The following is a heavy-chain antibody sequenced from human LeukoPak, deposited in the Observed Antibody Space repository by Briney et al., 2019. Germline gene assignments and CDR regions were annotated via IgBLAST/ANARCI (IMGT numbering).Heavy chain of an antibody. J-gene: IGHJ1*01. CDR2: ISGSGGST. CDR3: AKERALVLTGFDWLFHSAEYFQH. Sequence: GGSLRLSCAASGFAFSSYAMSWVRQAPGKGLEWVSAISGSGGSTYYADSVKGRFTISRDNSKNTLYLQMNSLRAEDTAVYYCAKERALVLTGFDWLFHSAEYFQHWGQGTLVTVSS. D-gene: IGHD3-9*01. V-gene: IGHV3-23*01. CDR1: GFAFSSYA.